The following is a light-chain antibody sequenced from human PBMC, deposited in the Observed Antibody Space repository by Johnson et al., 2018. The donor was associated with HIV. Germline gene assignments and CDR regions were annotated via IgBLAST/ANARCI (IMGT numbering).Light chain of an antibody. CDR2: DNN. Sequence: QPVLTQPPSVSAAPGQRVTISCSGSTSNIVNNYVSWYQQLPGTAPKLLIYDNNKRPSGIPDRFSGSKSGTSATLGITGLQTGAEADYYCGTWDSSLSAGHNYVFGTGTKVTVL. J-gene: IGLJ1*01. CDR3: GTWDSSLSAGHNYV. V-gene: IGLV1-51*01. CDR1: TSNIVNNY.